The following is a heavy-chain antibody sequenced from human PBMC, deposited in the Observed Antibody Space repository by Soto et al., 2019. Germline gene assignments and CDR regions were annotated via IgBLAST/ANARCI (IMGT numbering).Heavy chain of an antibody. V-gene: IGHV3-30*18. CDR3: VKDWVGGSNRYQLDY. D-gene: IGHD1-26*01. CDR1: GFSFSDYV. CDR2: ISQGGIRK. Sequence: QVQLVESGGGVVQPGRSLRLSCAAAGFSFSDYVMHWVLQGPGKGLAWVAAISQGGIRKHYADSVKGRLTISRDNSKKTVYLHLSRLRRDVTAKYFCVKDWVGGSNRYQLDYLGQGTLVTVS. J-gene: IGHJ4*02.